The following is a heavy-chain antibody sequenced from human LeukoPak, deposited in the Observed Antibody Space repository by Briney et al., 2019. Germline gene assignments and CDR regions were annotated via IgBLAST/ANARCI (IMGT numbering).Heavy chain of an antibody. D-gene: IGHD3-10*01. CDR2: IIPIFGTA. CDR3: ARDSTYGSGSFDY. CDR1: GGTFSSYA. Sequence: SVKLSCKASGGTFSSYAISWVRQAPGQGLEWMGRIIPIFGTANYAQKFQGRVTITTDESTSTAYMELSSLRSEDPAVYYCARDSTYGSGSFDYWGQGTLVTVSS. J-gene: IGHJ4*02. V-gene: IGHV1-69*05.